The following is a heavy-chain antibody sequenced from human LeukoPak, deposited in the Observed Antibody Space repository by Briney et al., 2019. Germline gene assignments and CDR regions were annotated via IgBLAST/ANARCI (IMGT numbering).Heavy chain of an antibody. Sequence: PSETLSLTCTVSGGSISSYYWTWIRQPAGKGLEWIGRIYSSGSTNYNPSLKSRVTMSVDKSQNQFSLKLSSVTAADTAVYYCARARDYYDSSSYPNWFDPWGQGTLVTVSS. CDR3: ARARDYYDSSSYPNWFDP. D-gene: IGHD3-22*01. J-gene: IGHJ5*02. CDR2: IYSSGST. V-gene: IGHV4-4*07. CDR1: GGSISSYY.